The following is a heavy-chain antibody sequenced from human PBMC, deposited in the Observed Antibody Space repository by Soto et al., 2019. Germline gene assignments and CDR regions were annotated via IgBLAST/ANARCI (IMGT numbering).Heavy chain of an antibody. CDR1: GGSIRSYY. J-gene: IGHJ3*02. D-gene: IGHD2-15*01. CDR3: ARGNDSSLGVPDAFDI. Sequence: SETLSLTCTVSGGSIRSYYWSWIRQPPGKGLEWIGYFYYSGSTNYNPSLKSRVTISVDTSKNQFSLKLSSVTAADTAVYYCARGNDSSLGVPDAFDIWGQGTMVTVSS. V-gene: IGHV4-59*01. CDR2: FYYSGST.